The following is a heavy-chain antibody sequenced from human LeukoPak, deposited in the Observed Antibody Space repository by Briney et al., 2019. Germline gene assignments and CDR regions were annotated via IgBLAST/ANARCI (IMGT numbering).Heavy chain of an antibody. J-gene: IGHJ4*02. CDR3: ATLTGTTYPYYFDF. D-gene: IGHD1-20*01. CDR2: LYRSGSP. Sequence: PSETLSLTCTVSGASIRHYYWSWIRQPPGKGLEWIGNLYRSGSPNYNPSLKSRVTISIDTAKNQFSLRLRSVTAADTAVYYCATLTGTTYPYYFDFWGQATLVTVSS. CDR1: GASIRHYY. V-gene: IGHV4-59*01.